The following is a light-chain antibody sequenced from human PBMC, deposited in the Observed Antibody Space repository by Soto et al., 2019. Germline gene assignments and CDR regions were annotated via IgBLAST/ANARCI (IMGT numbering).Light chain of an antibody. Sequence: EVVLTQSPVTLSLSPGERATLSCRSSETVYRYLAWYQQKPGQAPRLLIYDASNRATGIPARFSGSGSGTDFTLTISSLEPEDFATYHCQQRHHWLITFGQGTRLEI. J-gene: IGKJ5*01. CDR2: DAS. CDR3: QQRHHWLIT. CDR1: ETVYRY. V-gene: IGKV3-11*01.